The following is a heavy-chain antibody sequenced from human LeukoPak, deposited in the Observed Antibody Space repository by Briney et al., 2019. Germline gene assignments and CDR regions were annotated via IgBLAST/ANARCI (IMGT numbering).Heavy chain of an antibody. D-gene: IGHD6-13*01. J-gene: IGHJ4*02. CDR1: GGSISSSSYY. CDR2: IYYRGST. CDR3: ARLVGSSWYHEVLLGRDY. Sequence: SETLSLTCTVSGGSISSSSYYWGWIRQPPGKGLEWIGYIYYRGSTYYNPSLKSRVTISVDTSKNQFSLKLSSVTAADTAVYYCARLVGSSWYHEVLLGRDYWGQGTLVTVSS. V-gene: IGHV4-39*01.